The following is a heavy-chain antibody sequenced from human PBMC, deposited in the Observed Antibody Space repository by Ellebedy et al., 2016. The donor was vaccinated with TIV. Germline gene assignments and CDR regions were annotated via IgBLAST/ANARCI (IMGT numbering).Heavy chain of an antibody. D-gene: IGHD2-15*01. Sequence: GESLKISCAASGFTFSTYSLNWVRQAPGKGLEWVSSISTITNYADSVRGRFTISRDNAKNSLYLQMNSLRAEETAVYYCSRGGGCGGGTCYYPDFWGQGTLVTVSS. J-gene: IGHJ4*02. V-gene: IGHV3-21*01. CDR2: ISTITNY. CDR1: GFTFSTYS. CDR3: SRGGGCGGGTCYYPDF.